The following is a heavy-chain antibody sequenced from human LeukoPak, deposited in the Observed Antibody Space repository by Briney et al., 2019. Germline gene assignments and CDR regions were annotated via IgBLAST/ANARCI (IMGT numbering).Heavy chain of an antibody. Sequence: TLSLTCAISGDSVSSNSAAWNWIRQSPSRGLEWPGRTYYRSKWYNEYAISVKSRITINPDTSKNQFSLQLNSVTPEDTAVYYCARGWEPYSSSLDYWGQGTLVTVSS. J-gene: IGHJ4*02. CDR3: ARGWEPYSSSLDY. CDR1: GDSVSSNSAA. V-gene: IGHV6-1*01. D-gene: IGHD6-13*01. CDR2: TYYRSKWYN.